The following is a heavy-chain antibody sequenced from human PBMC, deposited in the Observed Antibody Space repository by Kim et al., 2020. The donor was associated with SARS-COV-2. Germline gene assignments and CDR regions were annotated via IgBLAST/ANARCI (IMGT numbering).Heavy chain of an antibody. V-gene: IGHV3-48*02. Sequence: GGSLRLSCAASGLTFSRCSLNWVRQAPGKGLEWLSYICGSSSTVYYADSVKGRFTISRDNAKNSLYLQMDSLRDEDTALYYCASWAGSCSGGTCFTGPFDYWSQGALVTVSS. CDR1: GLTFSRCS. CDR2: ICGSSSTV. D-gene: IGHD2-15*01. J-gene: IGHJ4*01. CDR3: ASWAGSCSGGTCFTGPFDY.